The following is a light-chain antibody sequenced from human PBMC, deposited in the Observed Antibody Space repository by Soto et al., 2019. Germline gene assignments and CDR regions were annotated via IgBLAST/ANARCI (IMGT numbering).Light chain of an antibody. Sequence: DIQMTQSPSSVSASVGDRVTITCRASQDINYSLAWFQQKPGEAPRLLIYSASSLHSGVPSRFSGSGSGTDFTLTINSRQPEDFATYFCQQGDSFPLTFGGGTKVEIK. V-gene: IGKV1-12*01. CDR3: QQGDSFPLT. J-gene: IGKJ4*01. CDR2: SAS. CDR1: QDINYS.